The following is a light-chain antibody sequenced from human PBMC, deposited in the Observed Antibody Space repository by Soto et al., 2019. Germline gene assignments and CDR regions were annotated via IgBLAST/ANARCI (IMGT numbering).Light chain of an antibody. Sequence: EIVLTQSPGTLSLSPGERATLSCRASQSVSRNFLAWYQQQPGQAPRLLLSGASSRATGIPDRFSGSGSGTDFSLTISRLEPEDFAVYYCQQYGTSPITFGQGTRLEIK. V-gene: IGKV3-20*01. CDR2: GAS. CDR3: QQYGTSPIT. J-gene: IGKJ5*01. CDR1: QSVSRNF.